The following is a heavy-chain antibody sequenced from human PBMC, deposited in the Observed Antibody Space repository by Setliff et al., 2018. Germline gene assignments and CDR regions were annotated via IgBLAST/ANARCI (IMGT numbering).Heavy chain of an antibody. CDR3: TVYNTGSSKDHY. D-gene: IGHD2-8*02. Sequence: PSETLSLTCAVYGGSFSIYYWIWIRQPPGKGLEWIGEINHSGSTNYNPSLKSRVTISVDTSKNQFSLKLSSVTAADTALYYCTVYNTGSSKDHYWGQGTQVTVSS. CDR2: INHSGST. CDR1: GGSFSIYY. J-gene: IGHJ4*02. V-gene: IGHV4-34*01.